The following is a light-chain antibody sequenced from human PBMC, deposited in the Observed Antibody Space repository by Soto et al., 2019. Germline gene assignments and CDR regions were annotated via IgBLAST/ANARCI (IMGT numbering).Light chain of an antibody. CDR3: QQYNNWPRT. CDR2: GAS. J-gene: IGKJ1*01. V-gene: IGKV3-15*01. Sequence: EIVLTQSPATLSLSPGDIATLSCRASQSVSNFLAWYQQRPGQAPRLLIYGASTRASGIPARFSGSGSGTECTLTISSLQSEDFAVYYCQQYNNWPRTFGQGTKVDI. CDR1: QSVSNF.